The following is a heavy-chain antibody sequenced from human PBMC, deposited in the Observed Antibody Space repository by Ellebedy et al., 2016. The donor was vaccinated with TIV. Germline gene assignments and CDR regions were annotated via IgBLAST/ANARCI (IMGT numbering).Heavy chain of an antibody. Sequence: GESLKISCAASGFTFSNYAMSWVRQAPGKGLEWVSGIRGSGGSTYYADSVKGRFTISRDISKNTLDLQMNRLRADDTAVYYCAKSSVAAVLSCFDYWGQGTLVTVSS. J-gene: IGHJ4*02. CDR3: AKSSVAAVLSCFDY. CDR2: IRGSGGST. V-gene: IGHV3-23*01. D-gene: IGHD6-19*01. CDR1: GFTFSNYA.